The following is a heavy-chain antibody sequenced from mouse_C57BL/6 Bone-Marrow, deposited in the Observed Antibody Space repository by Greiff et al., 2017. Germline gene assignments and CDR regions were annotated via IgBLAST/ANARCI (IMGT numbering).Heavy chain of an antibody. Sequence: VQLQQPGAELVMPGASVKLSCKASGYTFTSYWMHWVKQRPGQGLEWIGEIDPSDSYTNYNQKFKGKSTLTVDKSSSTAYMQLSSLTSEDSAVYYCAREGDGSSLFAYWGQGTLVTVSA. D-gene: IGHD1-1*01. CDR2: IDPSDSYT. CDR1: GYTFTSYW. CDR3: AREGDGSSLFAY. V-gene: IGHV1-69*01. J-gene: IGHJ3*01.